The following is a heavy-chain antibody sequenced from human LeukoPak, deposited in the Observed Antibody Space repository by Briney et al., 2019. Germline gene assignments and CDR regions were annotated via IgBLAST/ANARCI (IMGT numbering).Heavy chain of an antibody. Sequence: PGRSLRLSCAASGFTFSNHVMHRVRQAPGKGLEWVAVISYDGSNKYYADSVKGRFTISRDNSKNTLYLQMNSLRAEDTAVYYCARDRPGISVAGALDYWGQGTLVTVSS. CDR1: GFTFSNHV. V-gene: IGHV3-30*03. CDR3: ARDRPGISVAGALDY. CDR2: ISYDGSNK. J-gene: IGHJ4*02. D-gene: IGHD6-19*01.